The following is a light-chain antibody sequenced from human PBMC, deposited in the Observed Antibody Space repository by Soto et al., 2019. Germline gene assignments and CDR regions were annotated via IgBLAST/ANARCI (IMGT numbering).Light chain of an antibody. J-gene: IGKJ5*01. Sequence: ENVLTQSPGTPSLSPGEGTTLSCRASQTVGRNYLAWYQQKPGQAPRLIIYAASSRATGIPDRFSGSGSGTYFNLTISRLEPEDFALFYCQQYAASPITFGQGTRLELK. V-gene: IGKV3-20*01. CDR1: QTVGRNY. CDR3: QQYAASPIT. CDR2: AAS.